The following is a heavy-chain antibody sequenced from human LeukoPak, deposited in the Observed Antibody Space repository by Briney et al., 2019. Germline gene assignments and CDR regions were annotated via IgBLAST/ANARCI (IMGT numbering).Heavy chain of an antibody. CDR3: ARGTRSSCWYGLLAFDI. CDR2: INHSGST. D-gene: IGHD6-19*01. CDR1: GGSFSGYY. J-gene: IGHJ3*02. V-gene: IGHV4-34*01. Sequence: SETLSLTCAVYGGSFSGYYWSWIRQPPGKGLEWIGEINHSGSTNYNPSLKSRVTISVDTSKNQFSLKLSSVTAADTAVYYCARGTRSSCWYGLLAFDIWGQGTMVTVSS.